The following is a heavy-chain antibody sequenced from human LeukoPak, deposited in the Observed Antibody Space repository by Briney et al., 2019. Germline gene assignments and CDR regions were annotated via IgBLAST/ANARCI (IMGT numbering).Heavy chain of an antibody. CDR2: MNPNSGGT. J-gene: IGHJ4*02. CDR3: AREGYSYGSGYFDY. V-gene: IGHV1-2*04. Sequence: ASVKVSCKASGYTFTSYDINWVRQATGQGLEWMGWMNPNSGGTNYAQKFQGWVTMTRDTSISTAYMELSRLRSDDTAVYYCAREGYSYGSGYFDYXGXGTLVTISS. CDR1: GYTFTSYD. D-gene: IGHD5-18*01.